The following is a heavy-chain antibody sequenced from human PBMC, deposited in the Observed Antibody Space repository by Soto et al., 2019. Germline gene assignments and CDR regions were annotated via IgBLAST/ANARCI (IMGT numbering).Heavy chain of an antibody. Sequence: QVQLVQSGAEVKKPGSSVKVSCKASGGTFSSYAISWVRQAPGQGLEWMGGIIPIFGTANYAQKFQGRVTISADESTSTAYMELSSLRSEDTAVYYCERSRGSGGSFQPLNLNWFDPWGQGTLVTVSS. CDR1: GGTFSSYA. D-gene: IGHD2-15*01. CDR2: IIPIFGTA. CDR3: ERSRGSGGSFQPLNLNWFDP. V-gene: IGHV1-69*01. J-gene: IGHJ5*02.